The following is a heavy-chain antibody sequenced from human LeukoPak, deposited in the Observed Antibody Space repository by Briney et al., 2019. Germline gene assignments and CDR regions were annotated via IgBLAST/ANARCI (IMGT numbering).Heavy chain of an antibody. CDR2: IYYSGST. V-gene: IGHV4-39*07. J-gene: IGHJ6*03. CDR3: ARVDTAMVTYYYYMDV. CDR1: GGSISSSSYY. Sequence: SETLSLTCTVSGGSISSSSYYWGWICQPPGKGLEWIGSIYYSGSTYYNPSLKSRVTISVDTSKNQFSLKLSSVTAADTAVYYCARVDTAMVTYYYYMDVWGKGTTVTVSS. D-gene: IGHD5-18*01.